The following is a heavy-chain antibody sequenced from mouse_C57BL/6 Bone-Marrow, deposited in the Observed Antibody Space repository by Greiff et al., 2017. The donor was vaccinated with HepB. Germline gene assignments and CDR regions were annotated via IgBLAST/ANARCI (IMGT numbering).Heavy chain of an antibody. D-gene: IGHD2-3*01. CDR1: GYAFTNYL. CDR3: ARFLGYYLFDY. V-gene: IGHV1-54*01. Sequence: VQLQQSGAELVRPGTSVKVSCKASGYAFTNYLIEWVKQRPGQGLEWIGVINPGSGGTNYNEKFKGKATLTADKSSSTAYMQLSSLTSEDSAVYCCARFLGYYLFDYWGQGTTLTVSS. CDR2: INPGSGGT. J-gene: IGHJ2*01.